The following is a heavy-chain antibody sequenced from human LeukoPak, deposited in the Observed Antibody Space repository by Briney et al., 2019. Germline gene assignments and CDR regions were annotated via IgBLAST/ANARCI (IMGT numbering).Heavy chain of an antibody. D-gene: IGHD4-17*01. CDR3: TRMTTGHDY. CDR1: GVSFNDYY. Sequence: PSETLSLTCAVSGVSFNDYYWSWVRQTPGKGLEWLGEINHSGYTNYIPAFKRRVTLSIDPSRKQFSLNLRSVTVADTGIYYCTRMTTGHDYWGQGTLVTVSS. CDR2: INHSGYT. J-gene: IGHJ4*02. V-gene: IGHV4-34*01.